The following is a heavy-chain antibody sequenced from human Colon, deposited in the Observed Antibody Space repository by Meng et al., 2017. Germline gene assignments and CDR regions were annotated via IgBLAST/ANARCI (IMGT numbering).Heavy chain of an antibody. CDR1: GFSFSSHA. CDR3: SRGSITWPFDN. Sequence: DVQRVESGGGLVKPGGSLRLSCGASGFSFSSHAMNWVRQAPGKGLEWVASISHSTTNIYYADSVKGRFAISRDNVNNALYLQMNSLRAEDTAIYYCSRGSITWPFDNWGQGTLVTVSS. J-gene: IGHJ4*02. V-gene: IGHV3-21*01. D-gene: IGHD3-3*02. CDR2: ISHSTTNI.